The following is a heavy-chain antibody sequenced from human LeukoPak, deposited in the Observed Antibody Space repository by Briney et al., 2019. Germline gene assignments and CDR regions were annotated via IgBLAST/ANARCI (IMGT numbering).Heavy chain of an antibody. D-gene: IGHD3-3*01. CDR2: ISYDGSNK. CDR3: ARGAGLRFLEWLLNY. J-gene: IGHJ4*02. CDR1: GFTFSSYG. Sequence: PGGSLRLSCAASGFTFSSYGMHWVRQAPGKGLEWVAVISYDGSNKYYADSVKGRFTISRDNSKNTLYLQMGSLRAEDMAVYYCARGAGLRFLEWLLNYWGQGTLVTVSS. V-gene: IGHV3-30*03.